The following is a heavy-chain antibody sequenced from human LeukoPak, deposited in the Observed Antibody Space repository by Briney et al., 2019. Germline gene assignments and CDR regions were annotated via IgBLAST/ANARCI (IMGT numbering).Heavy chain of an antibody. D-gene: IGHD2-2*01. CDR3: ARAVYCSSTSCPIDY. CDR1: GGSISSSSYY. V-gene: IGHV4-39*07. Sequence: SETLSLTCTVSGGSISSSSYYWGWIRQPPGKGLEWIGSIYYSGSTYYNPSLKSRVTISVDTSKNQFSLKLSSVTAADTAVYYCARAVYCSSTSCPIDYWGQGTLVNVSS. J-gene: IGHJ4*02. CDR2: IYYSGST.